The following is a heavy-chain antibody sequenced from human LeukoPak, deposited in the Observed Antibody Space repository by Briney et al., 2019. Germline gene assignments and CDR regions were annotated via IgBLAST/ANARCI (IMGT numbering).Heavy chain of an antibody. CDR3: AKHASWFDP. CDR1: GDSISRTTFY. V-gene: IGHV4-39*01. CDR2: MYYNGNP. J-gene: IGHJ5*02. Sequence: SEALSLTCTVSGDSISRTTFYWGWIRQPPGKGLEWIGSMYYNGNPYYKPSLKSRVTMSIDLSKNQFSLNLTSVTAADTAIYYCAKHASWFDPWGQGTLVTVSS.